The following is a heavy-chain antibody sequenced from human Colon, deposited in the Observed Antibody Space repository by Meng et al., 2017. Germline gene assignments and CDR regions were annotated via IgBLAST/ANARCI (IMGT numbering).Heavy chain of an antibody. CDR2: INTANGNA. J-gene: IGHJ4*02. D-gene: IGHD3-3*01. Sequence: QVQLVQSGAEVKKPGASVKVSCKASGYSFTTYSMHWVRQAPGQGLEWMARINTANGNAVYSETFQGRLTITRDASASTVNMELSSLGSEDTAVYYCATDFSPRGDYWGQGTLVTVSS. CDR1: GYSFTTYS. V-gene: IGHV1-3*04. CDR3: ATDFSPRGDY.